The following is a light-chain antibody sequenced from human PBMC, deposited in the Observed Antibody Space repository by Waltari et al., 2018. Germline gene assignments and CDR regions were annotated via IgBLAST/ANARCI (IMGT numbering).Light chain of an antibody. CDR3: QQYNILPYA. J-gene: IGKJ2*01. CDR1: EDIKEF. CDR2: DAS. Sequence: DIQMTQSPSSLSASVGDRVTITCKASEDIKEFLNWYKQRPGKAPQLLIYDASKLATGVPSRFSGSGSGTSFTLTIGSLQPEDASIYYCQQYNILPYAFGQGTKVEI. V-gene: IGKV1-33*01.